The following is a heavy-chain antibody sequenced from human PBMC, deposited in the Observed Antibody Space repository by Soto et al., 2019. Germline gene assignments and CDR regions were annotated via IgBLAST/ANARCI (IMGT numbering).Heavy chain of an antibody. D-gene: IGHD3-10*01. J-gene: IGHJ4*02. Sequence: SETLSLTCTVSGGSISSSSYYWGWIRQHPGKGLEWIGSIYYSGSTYYNPSLKSRVTISVDTSKNQFSLKLSSVTAADTAVYYCARHGSNYYGSGSYFDYWGQGTLVTVSS. CDR1: GGSISSSSYY. V-gene: IGHV4-39*01. CDR3: ARHGSNYYGSGSYFDY. CDR2: IYYSGST.